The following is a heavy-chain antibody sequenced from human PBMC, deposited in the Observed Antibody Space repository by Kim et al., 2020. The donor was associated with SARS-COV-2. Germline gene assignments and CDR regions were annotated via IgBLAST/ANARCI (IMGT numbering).Heavy chain of an antibody. CDR2: STI. Sequence: STIYYAESVKSRFTISRDNAKNSLYLQMNSLRAEDTAVYYCARGDNWFDPWGQGTLVTVSS. V-gene: IGHV3-11*01. J-gene: IGHJ5*02. CDR3: ARGDNWFDP.